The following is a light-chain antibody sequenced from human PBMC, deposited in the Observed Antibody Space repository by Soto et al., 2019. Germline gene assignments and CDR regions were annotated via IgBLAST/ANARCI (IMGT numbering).Light chain of an antibody. CDR2: AAS. V-gene: IGKV1-9*01. J-gene: IGKJ4*01. CDR1: QDISSY. Sequence: IQLTQSPSSLSASVGDRVTITCRASQDISSYLGWYQQKPGKAPKLLIYAASTLQRGVPSRFSGSGSGTDFTLTISSLQPEDFATYYCQQLNNYPPTFGGGTKVDIK. CDR3: QQLNNYPPT.